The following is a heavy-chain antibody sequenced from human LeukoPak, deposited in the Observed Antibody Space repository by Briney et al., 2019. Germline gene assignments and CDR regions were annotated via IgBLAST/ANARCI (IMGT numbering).Heavy chain of an antibody. V-gene: IGHV4-39*01. CDR3: ASPWDIVVVPASAGDAFDI. CDR2: IYYSGST. D-gene: IGHD2-2*01. Sequence: SETLSLTCTVCGGSISSSSYYWGWIRQPPGKGLEWIWSIYYSGSTYYNPSLKSRVTISVDTSKNQFSLKLSSVTAADTAVYYCASPWDIVVVPASAGDAFDIWGQGTMVTVSS. J-gene: IGHJ3*02. CDR1: GGSISSSSYY.